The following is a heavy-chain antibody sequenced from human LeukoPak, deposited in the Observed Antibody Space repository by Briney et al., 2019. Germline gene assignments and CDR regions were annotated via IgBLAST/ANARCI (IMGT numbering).Heavy chain of an antibody. J-gene: IGHJ4*02. CDR3: ARGAEAETSPLDF. Sequence: VASVKVSCKASGYIFSDYYMHWVRQAPGQGLEWLGWINPKSGAADYAQQFRGRVTMTRDTSINTDYMEMKRVTSDDTAVYYCARGAEAETSPLDFWGQGTLVTVS. V-gene: IGHV1-2*02. CDR2: INPKSGAA. CDR1: GYIFSDYY. D-gene: IGHD6-13*01.